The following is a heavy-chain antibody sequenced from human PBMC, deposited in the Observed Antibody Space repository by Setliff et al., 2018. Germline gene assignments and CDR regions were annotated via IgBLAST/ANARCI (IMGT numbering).Heavy chain of an antibody. V-gene: IGHV1-18*01. D-gene: IGHD3-10*01. Sequence: ASVKVSCKASGYTFADYGITWVRQAPGQGLEWVGWISPHNGNTYYAPKFQGTVLMTADTSTTTAYLELRSLRSDDTAVYYCSRLVRFCTRIVCQRLSGDDYWGQGTLVTVSS. J-gene: IGHJ4*02. CDR3: SRLVRFCTRIVCQRLSGDDY. CDR1: GYTFADYG. CDR2: ISPHNGNT.